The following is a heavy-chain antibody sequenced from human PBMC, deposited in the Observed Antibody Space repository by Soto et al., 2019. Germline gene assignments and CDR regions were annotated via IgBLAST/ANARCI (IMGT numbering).Heavy chain of an antibody. Sequence: ASVKVSCKASGYTFTSYDINWVRQATGQGLEWMGWMNPNSGNTGYAQKFQGRVTMTRNTSISTAYMELSSLRSEDTAVYYCAGMGGGSRYDSSGYYYVVAFDIWGQGTMVTVSS. V-gene: IGHV1-8*01. D-gene: IGHD3-22*01. CDR2: MNPNSGNT. J-gene: IGHJ3*02. CDR3: AGMGGGSRYDSSGYYYVVAFDI. CDR1: GYTFTSYD.